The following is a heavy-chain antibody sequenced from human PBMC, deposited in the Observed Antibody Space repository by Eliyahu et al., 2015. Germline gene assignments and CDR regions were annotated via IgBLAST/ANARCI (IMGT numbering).Heavy chain of an antibody. D-gene: IGHD2-15*01. CDR2: VSYDGSNK. CDR3: ARDVGDCSGNSCPNWFDT. V-gene: IGHV3-30*03. CDR1: GFTFSNYG. Sequence: QVQLVESGGGVVQPGRSLRLSCAASGFTFSNYGLYWVRQAPGKGLEWVAVVSYDGSNKYYEESMKGRFTISRDNSKNTLHLQMNSLRAEDTAMYYCARDVGDCSGNSCPNWFDTWGQGTLVTVSS. J-gene: IGHJ5*02.